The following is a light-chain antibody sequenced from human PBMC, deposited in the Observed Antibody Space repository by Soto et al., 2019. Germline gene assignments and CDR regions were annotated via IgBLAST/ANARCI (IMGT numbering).Light chain of an antibody. CDR2: EVS. CDR3: SSYTNSNTSPPYV. CDR1: SSDVGGYNY. V-gene: IGLV2-14*01. Sequence: QSVLTQPASVSGSPGQSITISCTGTSSDVGGYNYVSWYQQHPGKAPKLMIYEVSSRPSGVSNRFSGSKSSNTASLTISGLQAEDEADYYCSSYTNSNTSPPYVFGAGTKLTVL. J-gene: IGLJ1*01.